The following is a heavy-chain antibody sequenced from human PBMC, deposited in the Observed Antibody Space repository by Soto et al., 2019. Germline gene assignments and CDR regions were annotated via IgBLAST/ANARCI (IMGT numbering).Heavy chain of an antibody. J-gene: IGHJ4*02. CDR3: ARDPKTSGGQHWAFNYFDS. CDR2: ISSSGSTI. V-gene: IGHV3-48*03. Sequence: GGSLRLSCAASGFTSSSYYMNWVRQAAGKGLEWVSYISSSGSTIYYADSVKGRFTISRDNAKSTLYLQVESLRPEDAAVYYCARDPKTSGGQHWAFNYFDSWGQGTLVTVSS. D-gene: IGHD7-27*01. CDR1: GFTSSSYY.